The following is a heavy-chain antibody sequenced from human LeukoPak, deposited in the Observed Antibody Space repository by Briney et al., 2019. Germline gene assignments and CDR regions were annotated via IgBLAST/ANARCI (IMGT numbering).Heavy chain of an antibody. D-gene: IGHD6-13*01. CDR1: GFTFSSYN. CDR3: ARAGDLAAAGTSFDY. J-gene: IGHJ4*02. V-gene: IGHV3-48*01. CDR2: ISLSTTSI. Sequence: GGSLRLSCAASGFTFSSYNMNWVRQAPGKGLEWISYISLSTTSIYYADSVKGRFTISRDNAKNSLYLQMNSLRAEDTAVYYCARAGDLAAAGTSFDYWGQGTLVTVSS.